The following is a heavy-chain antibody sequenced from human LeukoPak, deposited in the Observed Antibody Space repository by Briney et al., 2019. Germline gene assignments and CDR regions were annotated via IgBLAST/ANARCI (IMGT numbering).Heavy chain of an antibody. D-gene: IGHD2-15*01. CDR1: GYSISNGYY. J-gene: IGHJ4*02. V-gene: IGHV4-38-2*02. CDR2: TYHSGTS. Sequence: SETLSLTCTVSGYSISNGYYWGWIRRPPGKGLEWIGTTYHSGTSYYNPSLKSRVTISLDTSKNQFSLKLTSVTAADTAMYYCARESGRYCSGGNCNFSPDYWGQGTLVTVSS. CDR3: ARESGRYCSGGNCNFSPDY.